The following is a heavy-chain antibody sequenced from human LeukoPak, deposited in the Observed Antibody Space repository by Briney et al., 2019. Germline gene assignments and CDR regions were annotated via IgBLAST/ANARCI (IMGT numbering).Heavy chain of an antibody. D-gene: IGHD5-24*01. Sequence: PGGSLRLSCAGSGFTFNNYWMHWVRHAPGKGLVWVSRIHSDGRITTYADSVKGRFTISKDSARNTLYLQMNTLRVEDTAVYYCARAQDTYNSLYFDYWGQGALVTVSS. J-gene: IGHJ4*02. CDR1: GFTFNNYW. CDR2: IHSDGRIT. V-gene: IGHV3-74*01. CDR3: ARAQDTYNSLYFDY.